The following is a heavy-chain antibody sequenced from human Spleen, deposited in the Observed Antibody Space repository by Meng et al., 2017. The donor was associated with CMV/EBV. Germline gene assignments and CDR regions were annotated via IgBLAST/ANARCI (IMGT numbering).Heavy chain of an antibody. J-gene: IGHJ4*02. Sequence: SETLSLTCTVSGGSISSYYWSWIRQPPGKGLEWIGYIYYNGSTKYNPSLKSRVTISVDTSKNQFSLKLTSVTAADTAVYYCARENYDFWSGYCVVDYWGQGTLVTVSS. D-gene: IGHD3-3*01. CDR1: GGSISSYY. CDR2: IYYNGST. CDR3: ARENYDFWSGYCVVDY. V-gene: IGHV4-59*01.